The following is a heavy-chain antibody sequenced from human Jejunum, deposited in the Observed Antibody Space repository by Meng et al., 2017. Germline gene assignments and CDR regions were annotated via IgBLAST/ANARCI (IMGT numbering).Heavy chain of an antibody. Sequence: EVQLLESGGGLVPPGGSLRLSCAASGFTFSYAMSWVRQAPGKGLEWVSAISGSGDRTYYADSVKGRFTISRDNSKNTLYLKMNSLRAEDTDVYYCAKSRVGATRYFDYWGQGTLVTVSS. CDR3: AKSRVGATRYFDY. CDR1: GFTFSYA. V-gene: IGHV3-23*01. D-gene: IGHD1-26*01. J-gene: IGHJ4*02. CDR2: ISGSGDRT.